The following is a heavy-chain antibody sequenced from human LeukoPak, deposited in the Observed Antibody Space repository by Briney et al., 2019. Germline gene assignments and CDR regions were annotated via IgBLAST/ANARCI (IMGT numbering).Heavy chain of an antibody. CDR2: INPNSGDS. J-gene: IGHJ4*02. Sequence: GASVKVSCKASGYTFTGYYMHWVRQAPGQGLEWMGWINPNSGDSNYAQNFQGRVTMTRDTSISTANMELSRLTTDDTAVYYCARDSSVTTFDYWGQGTLVTVSS. CDR3: ARDSSVTTFDY. CDR1: GYTFTGYY. D-gene: IGHD4-17*01. V-gene: IGHV1-2*02.